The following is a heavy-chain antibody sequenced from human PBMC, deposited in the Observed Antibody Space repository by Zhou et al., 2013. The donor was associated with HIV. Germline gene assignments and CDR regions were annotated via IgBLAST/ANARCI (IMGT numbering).Heavy chain of an antibody. J-gene: IGHJ4*02. D-gene: IGHD2-2*02. CDR2: INPNSGGT. V-gene: IGHV1-2*02. CDR1: GYTFTGYY. CDR3: ARAAGCSSTSCYTPQFDY. Sequence: QVQLVQSGAEVKKPGASVKVSCKASGYTFTGYYMHWVRQAPGQGLEWMGWINPNSGGTNYAQKFQGRVTMTRDTSISTAYMELSRLRSDDTAVYYCARAAGCSSTSCYTPQFDYWGQGTLVTVSS.